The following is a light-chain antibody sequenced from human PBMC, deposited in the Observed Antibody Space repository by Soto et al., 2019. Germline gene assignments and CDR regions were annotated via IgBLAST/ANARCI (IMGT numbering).Light chain of an antibody. V-gene: IGKV2-28*01. J-gene: IGKJ4*01. CDR3: MQSLQTPLT. CDR2: LGF. Sequence: DIVMTQSPRSLPVTPGEPASISCKSSQSLLHSNGYTYLDWYLQKPGQSPQLLIYLGFNRASGVTARFSGSGSGADFTLKISSVEAEDVGVYYCMQSLQTPLTFGGGTKVEIK. CDR1: QSLLHSNGYTY.